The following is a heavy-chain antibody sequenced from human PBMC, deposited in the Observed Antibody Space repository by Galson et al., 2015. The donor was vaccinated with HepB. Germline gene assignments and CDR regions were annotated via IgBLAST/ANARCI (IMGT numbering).Heavy chain of an antibody. D-gene: IGHD3-22*01. CDR2: IKSETDGATT. V-gene: IGHV3-15*01. Sequence: SLRLSCAASGFSFNYAWMSWVRQAPGKGLEWVGRIKSETDGATTDYAAPVKGRFTISRDDSKNTLFLQMNSLKTEDTAVYYCTTDRDYRNRWFLLRETWFDPWGQGTLVTVSS. J-gene: IGHJ5*02. CDR3: TTDRDYRNRWFLLRETWFDP. CDR1: GFSFNYAW.